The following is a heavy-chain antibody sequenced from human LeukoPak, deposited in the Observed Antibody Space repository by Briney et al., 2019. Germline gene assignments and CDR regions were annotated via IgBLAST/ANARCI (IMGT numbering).Heavy chain of an antibody. CDR1: GFTFSSYW. Sequence: GGSLRLSCAASGFTFSSYWMNWVRQAPGKGLEWVANIQQDGSEKYYVDSVTGRFTISRDNAKSSMYLQMNSLRAEDTALYYCARARDSSAWFSSDYWGQGTLVTVSS. CDR2: IQQDGSEK. J-gene: IGHJ4*02. D-gene: IGHD6-13*01. CDR3: ARARDSSAWFSSDY. V-gene: IGHV3-7*04.